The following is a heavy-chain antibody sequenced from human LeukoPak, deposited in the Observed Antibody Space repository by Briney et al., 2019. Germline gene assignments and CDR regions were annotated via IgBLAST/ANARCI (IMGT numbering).Heavy chain of an antibody. Sequence: GGSLTLSCAASGFTFSTYAMTWVRQAPGKGLEWVSGISNSGESSLYADSVKGRFTISRDNSKNTLYLQLNSLRVEDTAVYYCAKSYGWNYYYYHMDVWGKGTTVTVSS. D-gene: IGHD3-16*01. CDR3: AKSYGWNYYYYHMDV. J-gene: IGHJ6*03. CDR2: ISNSGESS. CDR1: GFTFSTYA. V-gene: IGHV3-23*01.